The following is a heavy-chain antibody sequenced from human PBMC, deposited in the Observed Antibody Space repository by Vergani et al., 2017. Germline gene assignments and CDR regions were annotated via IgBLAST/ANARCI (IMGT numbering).Heavy chain of an antibody. CDR1: GFTSSYYG. CDR2: ISYEGTQK. V-gene: IGHV3-30*03. CDR3: ATKSCGTPGCQIGYFRE. J-gene: IGHJ1*01. D-gene: IGHD1-1*01. Sequence: QVHLVESGGGVVQPGRSLRLSCVVSGFTSSYYGMHWGRQAPGKGLEWVAVISYEGTQKYYADSVKGRFTISRDNSKSTLYLQMNSLRTEDTAVYYCATKSCGTPGCQIGYFREWVQGTLVTVSS.